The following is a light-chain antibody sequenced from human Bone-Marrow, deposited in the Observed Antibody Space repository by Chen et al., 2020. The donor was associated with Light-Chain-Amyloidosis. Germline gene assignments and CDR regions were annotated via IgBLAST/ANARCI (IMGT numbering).Light chain of an antibody. V-gene: IGLV3-21*02. J-gene: IGLJ3*02. CDR1: NIGSTS. Sequence: SYVLTQPSSVAVAPGQTATIACGGNNIGSTSVHCYQQTPGQAPLLVVYDDSDRPSGIAERLSGSNSGNTATLTISRVEAGDEADYYCQVWDRSSDRPVFGGGTKLTVL. CDR2: DDS. CDR3: QVWDRSSDRPV.